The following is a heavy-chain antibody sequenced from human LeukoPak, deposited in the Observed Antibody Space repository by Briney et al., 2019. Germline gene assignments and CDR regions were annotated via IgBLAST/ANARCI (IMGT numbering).Heavy chain of an antibody. J-gene: IGHJ4*02. CDR1: GFTLSSYT. V-gene: IGHV3-21*01. Sequence: KSGVSLRLSCAASGFTLSSYTMNWVRQAPGKGLEWVSSITSNTRYIFYADSVKGRFTISRDNAKKSLYLQMNSLRAEDTAVYYCARERGGSFSDYWGQGTLVTVSS. CDR2: ITSNTRYI. CDR3: ARERGGSFSDY. D-gene: IGHD1-26*01.